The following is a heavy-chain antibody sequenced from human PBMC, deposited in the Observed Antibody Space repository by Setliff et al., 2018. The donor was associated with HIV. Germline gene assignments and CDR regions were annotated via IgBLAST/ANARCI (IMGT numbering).Heavy chain of an antibody. V-gene: IGHV3-33*08. J-gene: IGHJ3*02. CDR1: GFTFSSYG. Sequence: TGGSLRLSCAASGFTFSSYGMHWVRQAPGKGLEWVAVIWYDGSNKYYVDSVKGRFTISRDNSKNTLYLQMNSLRAEDTAVYYCARDPGVGSMGQDAFDIWGQGTMVTVSS. D-gene: IGHD1-26*01. CDR3: ARDPGVGSMGQDAFDI. CDR2: IWYDGSNK.